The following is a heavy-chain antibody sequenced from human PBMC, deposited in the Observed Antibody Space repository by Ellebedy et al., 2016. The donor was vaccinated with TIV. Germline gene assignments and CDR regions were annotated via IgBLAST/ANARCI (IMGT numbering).Heavy chain of an antibody. Sequence: MPSETLSLTCTVSGVSMSSGDYYWGSIRQPPGTGLEWIGSVHYSGNTYYNPSLQSRITISVDTSKNQFSLSLTSVAAADTAVYYCARDPALPRGRFDTWGQGTLVTVSS. CDR1: GVSMSSGDYY. CDR2: VHYSGNT. J-gene: IGHJ5*02. CDR3: ARDPALPRGRFDT. V-gene: IGHV4-39*07.